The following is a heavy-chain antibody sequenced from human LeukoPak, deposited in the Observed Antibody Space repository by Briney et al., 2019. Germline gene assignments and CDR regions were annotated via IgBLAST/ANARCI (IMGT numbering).Heavy chain of an antibody. V-gene: IGHV3-7*01. CDR1: GFTFSSSW. CDR2: IKQDGSEK. D-gene: IGHD1-1*01. CDR3: VRHQGTTFDY. Sequence: PGGPLRLSCAASGFTFSSSWMTWVRQAPGKGLEWVANIKQDGSEKYYVDSVKGRFTISRDNTKNSLYLQMNGLRAEGTAVYYCVRHQGTTFDYWGQGTLVTVSS. J-gene: IGHJ4*02.